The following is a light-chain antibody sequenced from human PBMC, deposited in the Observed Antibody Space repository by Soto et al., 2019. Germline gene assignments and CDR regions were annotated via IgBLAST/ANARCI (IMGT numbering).Light chain of an antibody. CDR1: QGISTF. CDR2: DAS. J-gene: IGKJ4*01. CDR3: QQVNNYPLT. Sequence: DIQLTQSPSFLSASVGASVTITCRASQGISTFLAWYQQHPGTAPKRLIYDASNLQSGVPSRFSGSGSGTEFTLTISSLQPEDFATYYCQQVNNYPLTFGGGTKVDIK. V-gene: IGKV1-9*01.